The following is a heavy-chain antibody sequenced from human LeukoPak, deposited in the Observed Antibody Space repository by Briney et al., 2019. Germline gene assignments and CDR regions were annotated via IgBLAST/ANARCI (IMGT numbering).Heavy chain of an antibody. CDR1: GGTFSSYA. CDR3: ARVPTVTYYYYYYYMDI. D-gene: IGHD4-17*01. J-gene: IGHJ6*03. V-gene: IGHV1-69*06. CDR2: IIPIFGTA. Sequence: ASVKVSCKASGGTFSSYAISWVRQAPGQGLEWMGGIIPIFGTANYAQKFQGRVTITADKSTSTAYMELSSLRSEDTAVYYCARVPTVTYYYYYYYMDIWGKGTTVTVSS.